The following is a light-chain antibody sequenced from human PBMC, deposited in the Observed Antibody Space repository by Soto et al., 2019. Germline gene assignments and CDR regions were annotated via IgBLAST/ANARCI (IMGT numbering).Light chain of an antibody. J-gene: IGKJ4*01. CDR3: QQRSNWPLT. CDR2: DAS. Sequence: EIVLTQSPATLSLSPGDRATLSCRASRSVNSYLAWYQQRPGQAPKLLIYDASNRATGIPARFSGSGSGTDFTLPISSLEPEDFAVYYCQQRSNWPLTFGGGTKVEIK. V-gene: IGKV3-11*01. CDR1: RSVNSY.